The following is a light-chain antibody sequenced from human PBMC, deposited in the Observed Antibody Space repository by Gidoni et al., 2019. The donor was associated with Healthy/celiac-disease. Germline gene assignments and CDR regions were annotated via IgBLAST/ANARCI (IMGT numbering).Light chain of an antibody. V-gene: IGKV1-9*01. J-gene: IGKJ1*01. CDR3: QQLNSYPPWT. CDR2: AAS. CDR1: PGISSY. Sequence: IQLTQSPSSLSASVGARVTITCRASPGISSYLAWYQQKPGKAPKLLIYAASTLQSGVPSRFSGSGSGTDFTLTISSLQPEDFATYYCQQLNSYPPWTFGQGTKVEIK.